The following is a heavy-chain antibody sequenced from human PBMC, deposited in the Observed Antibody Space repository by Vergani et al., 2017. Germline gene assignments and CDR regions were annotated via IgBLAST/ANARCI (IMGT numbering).Heavy chain of an antibody. Sequence: QVQLQESGPGLVKPSETLSLTCHVSGGPISPRNYYWGWIRQPPGKGLEWIENIYYSGNTYYNPSLKSRLTITVDTSANQFTLRLTSVTAADTAVYYCARRDDSSGYVFDHWGQGILVTVSS. J-gene: IGHJ4*02. V-gene: IGHV4-39*01. D-gene: IGHD3-22*01. CDR1: GGPISPRNYY. CDR3: ARRDDSSGYVFDH. CDR2: IYYSGNT.